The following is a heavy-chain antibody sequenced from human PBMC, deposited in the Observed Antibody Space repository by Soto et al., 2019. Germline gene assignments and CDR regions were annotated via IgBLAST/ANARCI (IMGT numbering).Heavy chain of an antibody. Sequence: GSLRLSCAASGFTFSSYAIHWVRHPPGKGLGWVAVISYDGSNKYYADSVKGRFTIARDNSKNTLYLQMNSLRAEDTAVYYCARDIVVVVAARGLWFDPWGQGTLVTVSS. CDR1: GFTFSSYA. CDR3: ARDIVVVVAARGLWFDP. J-gene: IGHJ5*02. D-gene: IGHD2-15*01. V-gene: IGHV3-30-3*01. CDR2: ISYDGSNK.